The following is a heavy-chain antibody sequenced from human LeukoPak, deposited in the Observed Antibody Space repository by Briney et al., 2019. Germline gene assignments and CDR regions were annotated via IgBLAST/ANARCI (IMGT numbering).Heavy chain of an antibody. D-gene: IGHD2-2*01. V-gene: IGHV4-34*01. Sequence: PSETLSLTCAVYGGSFSGYYWSWIRQPPGKGLEWIGEINHSGSTNYNPSLKSRDTISVDTSKNQFSLKLSSVTAADTAVYYCARGIRDIVVVPAANPFDYWGQGTLVTVSS. CDR2: INHSGST. CDR3: ARGIRDIVVVPAANPFDY. J-gene: IGHJ4*02. CDR1: GGSFSGYY.